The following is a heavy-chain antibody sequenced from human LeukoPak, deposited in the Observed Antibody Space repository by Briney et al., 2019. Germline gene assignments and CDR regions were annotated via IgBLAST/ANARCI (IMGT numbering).Heavy chain of an antibody. D-gene: IGHD3-22*01. CDR1: GGSISSSSYY. CDR3: ARGRDSSETRNDY. Sequence: SETLSLTCTVSGGSISSSSYYWGWIRQPPGKGLEWIGSIYYSGRTYYNPSLKSRVTISIDTSKNQFSLKLSSVAAADTAVYYCARGRDSSETRNDYWGQGTLVTVSS. CDR2: IYYSGRT. V-gene: IGHV4-39*01. J-gene: IGHJ4*02.